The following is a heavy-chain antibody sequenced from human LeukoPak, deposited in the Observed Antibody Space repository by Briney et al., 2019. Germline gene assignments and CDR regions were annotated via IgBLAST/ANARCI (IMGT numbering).Heavy chain of an antibody. D-gene: IGHD6-19*01. Sequence: ASVKVSCKASGYTFTDYYMHWARQAPGQGLEWMGWINLKSDGTNYAQKFQGRVTMTRDTSINTAYMELSRLRSDDTAVYYCARPGTGMADLDSWGQGTLVTVSS. V-gene: IGHV1-2*02. CDR1: GYTFTDYY. J-gene: IGHJ4*02. CDR3: ARPGTGMADLDS. CDR2: INLKSDGT.